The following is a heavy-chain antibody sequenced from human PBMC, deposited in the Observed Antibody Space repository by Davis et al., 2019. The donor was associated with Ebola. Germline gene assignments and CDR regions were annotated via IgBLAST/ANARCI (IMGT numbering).Heavy chain of an antibody. CDR3: AKGGEAYKFYYDC. Sequence: PAGSLSLSCAASGLSFSSYCLSWFRQPPGKRLEWVANINEDGSEKYYVDSVKGRFTISRDNSKNTLYLQMNCLRAEDTAVYYCAKGGEAYKFYYDCWGQGTLVTVSS. D-gene: IGHD1-14*01. V-gene: IGHV3-7*03. CDR2: INEDGSEK. CDR1: GLSFSSYC. J-gene: IGHJ4*02.